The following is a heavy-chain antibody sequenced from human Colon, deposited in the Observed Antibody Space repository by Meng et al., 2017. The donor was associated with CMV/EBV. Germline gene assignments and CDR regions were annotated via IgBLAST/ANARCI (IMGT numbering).Heavy chain of an antibody. D-gene: IGHD6-6*01. CDR1: GFTFSSYS. CDR3: ARDLLGPYSTSFYYYYYGMDV. Sequence: GESLKISCAASGFTFSSYSMNWVRQAPGKGLEWVSFINSRGDETHYADSVKGRITIFRDNDKNSLYLQMESLGAEDTAVYYCARDLLGPYSTSFYYYYYGMDVWGQGTTVTVSS. CDR2: INSRGDET. J-gene: IGHJ6*02. V-gene: IGHV3-21*06.